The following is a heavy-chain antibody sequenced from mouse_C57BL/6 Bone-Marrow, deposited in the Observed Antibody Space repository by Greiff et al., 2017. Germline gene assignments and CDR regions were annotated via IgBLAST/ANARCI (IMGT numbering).Heavy chain of an antibody. CDR1: GYAFSSSW. J-gene: IGHJ4*01. CDR2: IYPGDGDT. D-gene: IGHD2-4*01. Sequence: QVHVKQSGPELVKPGASVKISCKASGYAFSSSWMNWVKQRPGKGLEWIGRIYPGDGDTNYNGKFKGKATLTADKSSSTAYMQLSSLTSEDSAVYFCARGRLRRGHYYAMDYWGQGTSVTVSS. CDR3: ARGRLRRGHYYAMDY. V-gene: IGHV1-82*01.